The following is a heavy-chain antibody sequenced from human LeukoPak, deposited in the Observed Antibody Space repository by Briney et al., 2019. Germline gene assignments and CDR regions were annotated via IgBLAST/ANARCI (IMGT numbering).Heavy chain of an antibody. V-gene: IGHV3-33*01. D-gene: IGHD3-22*01. CDR1: GFTFSSYG. CDR2: IWYDGSNK. J-gene: IGHJ6*02. CDR3: ARDYPDYDSSGYLSYGMDV. Sequence: PGRSLRLSCAASGFTFSSYGMHWVRQAPGKGLEWVAVIWYDGSNKYYADSVKGRFTISRDNSKNTLYLQMNSLRAEDTAVYYCARDYPDYDSSGYLSYGMDVWGQGTTVTASS.